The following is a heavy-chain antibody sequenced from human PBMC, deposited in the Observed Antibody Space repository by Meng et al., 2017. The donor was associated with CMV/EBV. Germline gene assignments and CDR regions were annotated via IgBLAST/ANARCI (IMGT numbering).Heavy chain of an antibody. D-gene: IGHD3-22*01. CDR1: GYTFTGYY. V-gene: IGHV1-2*02. Sequence: ASGYTFTGYYMHWVRQAPGQGLEWMGWINPNSGGTNYAQKFQGRVTMTRDTSISTAYMELSRLRSDDTAVYYCAREDYHDRSWWFDPWGQGTLVTVSS. CDR2: INPNSGGT. CDR3: AREDYHDRSWWFDP. J-gene: IGHJ5*02.